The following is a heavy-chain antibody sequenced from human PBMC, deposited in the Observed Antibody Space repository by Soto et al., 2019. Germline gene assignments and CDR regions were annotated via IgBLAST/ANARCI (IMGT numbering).Heavy chain of an antibody. V-gene: IGHV3-23*01. CDR2: ISGSGGTT. J-gene: IGHJ3*02. CDR3: AKTANGWFSAFDI. D-gene: IGHD6-19*01. Sequence: GESLRLSCAVSGFTFSNYVMHWVRQAPGKGLEWVSAISGSGGTTYYADSVKGRFTFSRDNSKNTLYLQMNSLRAEDTAVYYCAKTANGWFSAFDIWGQGTMVTVSS. CDR1: GFTFSNYV.